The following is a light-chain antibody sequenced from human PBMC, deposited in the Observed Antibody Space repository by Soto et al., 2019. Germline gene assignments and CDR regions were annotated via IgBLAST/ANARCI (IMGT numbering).Light chain of an antibody. CDR2: DAS. CDR1: QSVSSY. Sequence: DIHLTQSPATLSLSVGDRVTISCRASQSVSSYLAWYQQKPGQAPKLLIYDASNRATGIPDRFSGSGSGTDFTLTISSLQPEDFAVYYCQQHSNWPWTFGQGTKVDIK. V-gene: IGKV3-11*01. J-gene: IGKJ1*01. CDR3: QQHSNWPWT.